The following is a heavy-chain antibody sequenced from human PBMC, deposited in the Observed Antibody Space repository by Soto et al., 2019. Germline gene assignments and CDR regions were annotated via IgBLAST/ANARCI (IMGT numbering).Heavy chain of an antibody. Sequence: QVQLLQSGAEVKKPGASVKVSCKASGYMFNTYGITWVRQAPGQGLEWMGRISVYNGNIDYAQKFEGRVTMTIDTSTSTAYMELKSLTSDDTAVYYCARTYGSGDYFLPFEYWGQGTPVSVSS. V-gene: IGHV1-18*01. D-gene: IGHD3-10*01. CDR3: ARTYGSGDYFLPFEY. J-gene: IGHJ4*02. CDR1: GYMFNTYG. CDR2: ISVYNGNI.